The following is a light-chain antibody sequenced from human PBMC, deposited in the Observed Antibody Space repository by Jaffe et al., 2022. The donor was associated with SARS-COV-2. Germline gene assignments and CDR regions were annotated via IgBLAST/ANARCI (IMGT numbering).Light chain of an antibody. V-gene: IGKV1-5*03. CDR1: QTIDSW. Sequence: DIQMTQSPPTLSALVGDRVTITCRARQTIDSWLAWYQQKPGKAPKLLIYKASSLASGVPSRFSGRGSGTEFTLTISRLQPDDFATYYCQQYKSSHSFGQGTKLEIK. CDR3: QQYKSSHS. J-gene: IGKJ2*03. CDR2: KAS.